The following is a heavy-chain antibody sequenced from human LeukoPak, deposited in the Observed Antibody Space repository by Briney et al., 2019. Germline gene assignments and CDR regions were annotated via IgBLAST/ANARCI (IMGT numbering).Heavy chain of an antibody. J-gene: IGHJ3*02. V-gene: IGHV3-21*01. CDR3: AKTCSSTSWCAFDI. Sequence: GGSLRLSCAGSGFTFSSYRMSWVRQAPGKGLEWVSSISSGSIYIDLADPLMGRFTISRDDAKNSLYLQMNSLRAEDTAVYYCAKTCSSTSWCAFDIWGQGTMVTVSS. CDR1: GFTFSSYR. D-gene: IGHD2-2*01. CDR2: ISSGSIYI.